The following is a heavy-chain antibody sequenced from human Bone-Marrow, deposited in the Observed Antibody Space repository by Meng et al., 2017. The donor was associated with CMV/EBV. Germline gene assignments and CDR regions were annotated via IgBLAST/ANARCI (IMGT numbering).Heavy chain of an antibody. V-gene: IGHV3-30*04. CDR2: TSDDGSKK. D-gene: IGHD6-6*01. Sequence: GESLKISCAASRFSFSSYAMHWVRQAPGKGLEWVAVTSDDGSKKYYADSVKGRFTISRVNSKNTLYLQMNSLRAEDTAVYYCARGSEYSSPARPGRDVWGQGNTVNV. CDR1: RFSFSSYA. CDR3: ARGSEYSSPARPGRDV. J-gene: IGHJ6*02.